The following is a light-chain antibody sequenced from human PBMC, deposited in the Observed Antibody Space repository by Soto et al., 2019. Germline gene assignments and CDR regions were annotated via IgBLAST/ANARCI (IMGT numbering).Light chain of an antibody. J-gene: IGKJ2*01. V-gene: IGKV3-20*01. CDR1: QSVSTSN. CDR3: QQFGSSPPMYT. Sequence: EIVLTQSPGTLSLSPGERATLSCRASQSVSTSNFAWYQQKPGQPPRLLIYASSTRATGIPDRFSGSGAGTDFTLTISRLEPEDFAVYYCQQFGSSPPMYTFGQGTKLEI. CDR2: ASS.